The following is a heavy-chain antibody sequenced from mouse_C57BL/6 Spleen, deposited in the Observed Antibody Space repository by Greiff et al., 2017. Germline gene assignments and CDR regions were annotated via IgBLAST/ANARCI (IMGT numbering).Heavy chain of an antibody. V-gene: IGHV1-26*01. Sequence: EVQLQQSGPELVKPGASVKISCKASGYTFTDYYMNWVKQSPGKSLEWIGDINPNSGGTSYNQKFKGKATLTVDKSSSTAYMELRSLTSEDSAVYYCASIYYYGSIDYWGQGTTLTVSS. J-gene: IGHJ2*01. CDR3: ASIYYYGSIDY. D-gene: IGHD1-1*01. CDR2: INPNSGGT. CDR1: GYTFTDYY.